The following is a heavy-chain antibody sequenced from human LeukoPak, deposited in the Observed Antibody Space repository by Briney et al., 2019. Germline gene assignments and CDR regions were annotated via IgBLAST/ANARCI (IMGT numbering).Heavy chain of an antibody. CDR1: GYTFTGYY. J-gene: IGHJ5*02. V-gene: IGHV1-2*06. Sequence: ASVKVSCKASGYTFTGYYKHWLRQAPGQGLEWMGRINPNSGGTNYAQKFQGRVTMTRDTSISTAYMELSRLKSDDTAVYYCARVGVDLWFDPWGQGTLVTVSS. CDR2: INPNSGGT. CDR3: ARVGVDLWFDP. D-gene: IGHD3/OR15-3a*01.